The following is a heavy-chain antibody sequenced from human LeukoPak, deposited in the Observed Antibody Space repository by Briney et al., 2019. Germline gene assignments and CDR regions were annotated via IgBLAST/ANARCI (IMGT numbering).Heavy chain of an antibody. J-gene: IGHJ4*02. Sequence: GGSLRLSCAASGFTFSSYSMNWIRQAPGEGLEWVSSISSSTSYIYYADSVKGRFTISKDNAKNSLYLQMNSLRAEDTAMYYCVKDSGRYRFENWGQGILVTVSS. CDR1: GFTFSSYS. CDR3: VKDSGRYRFEN. CDR2: ISSSTSYI. D-gene: IGHD6-25*01. V-gene: IGHV3-21*04.